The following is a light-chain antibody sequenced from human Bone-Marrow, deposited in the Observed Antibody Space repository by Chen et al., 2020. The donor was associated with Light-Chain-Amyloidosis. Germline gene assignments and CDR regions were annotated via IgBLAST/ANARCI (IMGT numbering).Light chain of an antibody. CDR2: WAT. CDR3: KQYYSTPPVYT. CDR1: RSVLFSGNNKNY. V-gene: IGKV4-1*01. J-gene: IGKJ2*01. Sequence: DFVLTQSPDSLAVSLGERATINCKSSRSVLFSGNNKNYLAWDQQKPGQPPKLLIYWATTRESGVHDRFSGSGSGTDFTLTISSLQAEDVAIYYCKQYYSTPPVYTFGQGTKLEIK.